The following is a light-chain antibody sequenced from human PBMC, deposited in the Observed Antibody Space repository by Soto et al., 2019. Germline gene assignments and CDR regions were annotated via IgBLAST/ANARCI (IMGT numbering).Light chain of an antibody. J-gene: IGLJ2*01. Sequence: QSALTQPASVSGSPGQSITISCTGTGSDVGTYKYVSWYQQHPGKAPKLMIYEVSNRPSGVSTRFSGSKSGNTASLTISGLQAEDEADYYCSSYTTTSTLAFGGGTKLTVL. CDR3: SSYTTTSTLA. V-gene: IGLV2-14*03. CDR1: GSDVGTYKY. CDR2: EVS.